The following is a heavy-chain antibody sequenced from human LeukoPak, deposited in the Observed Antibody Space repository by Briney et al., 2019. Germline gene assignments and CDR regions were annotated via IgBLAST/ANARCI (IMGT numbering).Heavy chain of an antibody. CDR1: GFPFSTYG. J-gene: IGHJ4*02. Sequence: GGSLRLSCAASGFPFSTYGMNWVRQAPGKGLEWVSYISSSSNTIYYADSVKGRFTISGDNAKNSLYLQMSSLRAEDTAVYYCARVGIQLCVDYWGQGTLVTVSS. CDR2: ISSSSNTI. D-gene: IGHD5-18*01. V-gene: IGHV3-48*01. CDR3: ARVGIQLCVDY.